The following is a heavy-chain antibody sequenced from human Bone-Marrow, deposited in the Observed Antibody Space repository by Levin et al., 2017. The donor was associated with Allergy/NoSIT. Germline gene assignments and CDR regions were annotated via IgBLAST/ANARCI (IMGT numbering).Heavy chain of an antibody. CDR1: GGTFSNYA. V-gene: IGHV1-69*01. CDR3: ARLFDGFNM. J-gene: IGHJ3*02. Sequence: PGESLKISCKASGGTFSNYAVSWVRQAPGQGLEWMGGVIPIFGTASYAQKFQGRLTITADESTTTVYMELSSLRSEDTALYYCARLFDGFNMWGQGTLITVSS. CDR2: VIPIFGTA.